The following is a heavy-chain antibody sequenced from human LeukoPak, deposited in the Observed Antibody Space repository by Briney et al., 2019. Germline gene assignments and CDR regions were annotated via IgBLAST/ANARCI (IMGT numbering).Heavy chain of an antibody. V-gene: IGHV3-23*01. CDR3: AKDIRWLVLDY. CDR1: GFTFSSYA. J-gene: IGHJ4*02. Sequence: PGGSLRLSCAAPGFTFSSYAMSWVRQAPGKGLEWVSSISVSGTYTYYADSVKGRFTISRDSSKNTLYLQMNSLRAEDSAVYYCAKDIRWLVLDYWGQGTLVTVSS. D-gene: IGHD6-19*01. CDR2: ISVSGTYT.